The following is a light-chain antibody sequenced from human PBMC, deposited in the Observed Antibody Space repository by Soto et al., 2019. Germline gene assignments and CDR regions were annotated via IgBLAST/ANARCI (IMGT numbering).Light chain of an antibody. V-gene: IGLV1-40*01. CDR1: SSNIGAGYD. J-gene: IGLJ2*01. CDR3: QSYDSSLSLHVV. CDR2: GNS. Sequence: QSVLTQPPSVSGAPGQRVTICCTGSSSNIGAGYDVHWYQQLPGTAPKLLIYGNSNRPSGVPDRFSGSKSGTSASLAITGLQAEDEADYYCQSYDSSLSLHVVFGGRTKLTVL.